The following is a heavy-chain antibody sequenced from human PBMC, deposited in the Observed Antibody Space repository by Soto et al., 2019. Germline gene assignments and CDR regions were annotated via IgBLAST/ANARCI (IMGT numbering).Heavy chain of an antibody. D-gene: IGHD3-3*01. Sequence: GGSLRLSCAASGFTFSNAWMNWVRQAPGKGQEWVGHIKSKTDGGTTDYAAPVKGRITISRDDSKNTLYLQMNSLKTEDTAVYYCFIDVFWSGHPIYYYYGMDVWGQGTTVTVSS. CDR2: IKSKTDGGTT. CDR3: FIDVFWSGHPIYYYYGMDV. J-gene: IGHJ6*02. CDR1: GFTFSNAW. V-gene: IGHV3-15*07.